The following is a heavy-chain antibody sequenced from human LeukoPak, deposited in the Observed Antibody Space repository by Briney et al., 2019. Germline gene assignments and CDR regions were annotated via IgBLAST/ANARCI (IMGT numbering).Heavy chain of an antibody. D-gene: IGHD2-15*01. Sequence: GASVKVSCKASGYTFTSYGISWVRQAPGQGLEWMGWISAYNGNTNYAQKFQGRVTMTRNTSISTAYMELSSLRSEDTAVYYCARDCSGGSCYRVFGYWGQGTLVTVSS. V-gene: IGHV1-18*01. CDR2: ISAYNGNT. J-gene: IGHJ4*02. CDR1: GYTFTSYG. CDR3: ARDCSGGSCYRVFGY.